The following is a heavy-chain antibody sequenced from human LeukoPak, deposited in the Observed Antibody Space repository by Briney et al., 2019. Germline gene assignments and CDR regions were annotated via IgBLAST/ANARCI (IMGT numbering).Heavy chain of an antibody. J-gene: IGHJ1*01. CDR2: IYYSGRT. D-gene: IGHD3-22*01. CDR1: GGFIGSSSYY. CDR3: ARRRYYDSTGYLD. V-gene: IGHV4-39*02. Sequence: SETLSLTCTVSGGFIGSSSYYWGWIRQPPGKGLEWIGDIYYSGRTYYNPSLGSRVSISLDTSMNDFSLTLSYVTAADTAVYYCARRRYYDSTGYLDWGRGSLVIVSS.